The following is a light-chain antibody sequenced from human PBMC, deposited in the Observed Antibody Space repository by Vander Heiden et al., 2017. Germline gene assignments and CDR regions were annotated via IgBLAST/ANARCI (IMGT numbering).Light chain of an antibody. V-gene: IGLV1-40*01. Sequence: QSVLPPPPAVSRAPGRRVPIPCTWPRSNLRAAYDVHWYQRLPVTAPILPISGNSNRPSAVPDRFSGSMSGTSASLAITGPQAEDEADYYGQSYGSGLNGWWVFGGGTKLTVL. CDR2: GNS. CDR1: RSNLRAAYD. CDR3: QSYGSGLNGWWV. J-gene: IGLJ3*02.